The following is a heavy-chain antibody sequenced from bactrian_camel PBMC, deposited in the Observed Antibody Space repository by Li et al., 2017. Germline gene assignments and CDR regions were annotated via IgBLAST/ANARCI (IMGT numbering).Heavy chain of an antibody. D-gene: IGHD1*01. CDR2: ISTGVGAT. CDR1: GYRYSTYC. Sequence: QLVESGGGSVQPGGSLRLSCVVSGYRYSTYCMGWFRQAPGKEREGVAAISTGVGATYYSDSVKVRFTISHDNAKNSVDLQMNSLKPDDTAVYYCAARGQMLSVAGCRTQGTQVTVS. J-gene: IGHJ4*01. V-gene: IGHV3S25*01.